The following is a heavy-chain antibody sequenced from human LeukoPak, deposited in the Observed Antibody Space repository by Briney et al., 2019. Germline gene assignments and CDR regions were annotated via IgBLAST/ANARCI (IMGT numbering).Heavy chain of an antibody. V-gene: IGHV3-7*01. CDR1: GFTFSSYW. CDR3: ARASGSSFPYYYYYMDV. J-gene: IGHJ6*03. CDR2: IKKDGSEK. Sequence: GGSLRLSCAASGFTFSSYWMSWVRQAPGKGLEWVASIKKDGSEKYYVDSVKGRFTISRDNAKNSLYLQMNSLRAEDTAVYYCARASGSSFPYYYYYMDVWGKGTTVTISS. D-gene: IGHD3-10*01.